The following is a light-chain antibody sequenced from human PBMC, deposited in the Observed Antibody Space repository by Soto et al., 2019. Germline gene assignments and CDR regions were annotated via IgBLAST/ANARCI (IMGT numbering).Light chain of an antibody. J-gene: IGKJ4*02. V-gene: IGKV2-40*01. CDR2: TLS. Sequence: PASISCKSSQSLLHSDGKTHLSWYLQKPGQSPQLLIYTLSYRASGVPDRFSGSGSGTDFTLKISRVEAEDVGVYYCMQRIEFPLTFGGGTKVDIK. CDR1: QSLLHSDGKTH. CDR3: MQRIEFPLT.